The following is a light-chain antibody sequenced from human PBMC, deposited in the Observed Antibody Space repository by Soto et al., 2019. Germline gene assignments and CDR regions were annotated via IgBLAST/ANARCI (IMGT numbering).Light chain of an antibody. CDR1: SSDVGAYNY. J-gene: IGLJ1*01. V-gene: IGLV2-14*01. CDR3: SSYTSSSTPCV. CDR2: EVS. Sequence: QSVLTQPASVSGSPGQSITISCTGTSSDVGAYNYVSWYQQHPGKAPKFMIYEVSNRPSGVSNRFSGSKSGNTASLTISGLQVEDEADYYCSSYTSSSTPCVFGTGTKLTVL.